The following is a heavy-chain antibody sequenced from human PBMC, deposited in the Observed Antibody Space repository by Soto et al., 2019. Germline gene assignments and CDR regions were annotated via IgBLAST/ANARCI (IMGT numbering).Heavy chain of an antibody. J-gene: IGHJ3*02. CDR3: ARGGSTSTGTTGNDAFDI. D-gene: IGHD1-1*01. V-gene: IGHV3-33*01. Sequence: GGSLRLSCAASGFTFSSYGMHWVRQAPGKGLEWVAVIWYDGSNKYYADSVKGRFTISRDNSKNTLYLQMNSLRAEDTAVYYCARGGSTSTGTTGNDAFDIWGQGTMVTVS. CDR1: GFTFSSYG. CDR2: IWYDGSNK.